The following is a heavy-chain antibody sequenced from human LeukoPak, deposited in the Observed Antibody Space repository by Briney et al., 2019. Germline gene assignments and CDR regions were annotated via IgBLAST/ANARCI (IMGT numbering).Heavy chain of an antibody. CDR2: IIPIFGTA. CDR1: GGTFSSYA. Sequence: SVKVSCKASGGTFSSYAISWVRQAPGQGLEWMGGIIPIFGTANYAQKFQGRVTITTDESTSTAYMELSSLRSEDTAVYYCATSPSSGWYPDYRGQGTLVTVSS. J-gene: IGHJ4*02. CDR3: ATSPSSGWYPDY. D-gene: IGHD6-19*01. V-gene: IGHV1-69*05.